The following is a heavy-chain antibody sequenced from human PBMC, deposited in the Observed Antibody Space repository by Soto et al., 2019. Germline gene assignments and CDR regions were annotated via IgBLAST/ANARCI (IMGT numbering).Heavy chain of an antibody. D-gene: IGHD6-19*01. J-gene: IGHJ4*02. V-gene: IGHV3-30*18. CDR3: AKGGRQWLVTSDFNY. CDR2: VSHDGRNK. CDR1: GFTFSDYA. Sequence: VQLVESGGGVVQPGRSLRLSCAASGFTFSDYAMHWVRQAPGKGLEWVAVVSHDGRNKHYADSVKGRFTISRDSSKNTVSLEMTSLRAEDTGVYYCAKGGRQWLVTSDFNYWGQGALVTVSS.